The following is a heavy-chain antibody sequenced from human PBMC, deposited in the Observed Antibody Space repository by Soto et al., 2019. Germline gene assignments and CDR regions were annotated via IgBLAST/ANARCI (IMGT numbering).Heavy chain of an antibody. D-gene: IGHD3-22*01. Sequence: QVQLQESGPGLVKPSETLSLTCAVSGASLSSYYCRWIRQPPGKGLESIGYLYYGRSANYNPSLKSRVTLSVDTSTNQCSLTLSSMTAADTAVYYCALRSMAVVPEYWGQGTLVTVSS. CDR2: LYYGRSA. CDR3: ALRSMAVVPEY. J-gene: IGHJ4*02. CDR1: GASLSSYY. V-gene: IGHV4-59*01.